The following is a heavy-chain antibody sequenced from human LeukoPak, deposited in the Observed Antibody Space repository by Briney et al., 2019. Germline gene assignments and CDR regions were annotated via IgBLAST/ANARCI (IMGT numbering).Heavy chain of an antibody. CDR2: IYYSGST. V-gene: IGHV4-30-4*01. J-gene: IGHJ4*02. Sequence: PSETLSLTCTVSGGSISSGDYYWSWIRQPPGKGLEWIGYIYYSGSTYYNPSLKSRVTISLVTSKNQFSLKLSSVTAADTAIYYCASGDNDPLFDYWGQGTLVTVSS. CDR3: ASGDNDPLFDY. D-gene: IGHD1-1*01. CDR1: GGSISSGDYY.